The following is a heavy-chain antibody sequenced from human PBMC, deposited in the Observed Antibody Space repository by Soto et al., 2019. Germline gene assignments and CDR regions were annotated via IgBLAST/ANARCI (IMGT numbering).Heavy chain of an antibody. Sequence: QVQLVQSGAEVKKPGASVKVSCKASGYTFTSYDINWVRQATGQGLEWMGWMNPNSGNTGYAQKFQGRVTMTRNTSIITAYMELSSLRSEDTAVYYCARGPLLVRYFDWVNWFDPWGQGTLVTVSS. CDR3: ARGPLLVRYFDWVNWFDP. CDR2: MNPNSGNT. J-gene: IGHJ5*02. V-gene: IGHV1-8*01. CDR1: GYTFTSYD. D-gene: IGHD3-9*01.